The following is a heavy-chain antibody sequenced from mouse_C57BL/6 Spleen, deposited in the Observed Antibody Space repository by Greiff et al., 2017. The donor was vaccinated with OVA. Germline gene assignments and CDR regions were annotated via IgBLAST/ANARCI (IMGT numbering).Heavy chain of an antibody. Sequence: EVQVVESEGGLVQPGSSMKLSCTASGFTFSDYYMAWVRQVPEKGLEWVANINYDGSSTYYLDSLKSRFIISRDNAKNILYLQMSSLKSEDTATYYCAREEGDWYFDVWGTGTTVTVSS. J-gene: IGHJ1*03. CDR3: AREEGDWYFDV. CDR2: INYDGSST. V-gene: IGHV5-16*01. CDR1: GFTFSDYY.